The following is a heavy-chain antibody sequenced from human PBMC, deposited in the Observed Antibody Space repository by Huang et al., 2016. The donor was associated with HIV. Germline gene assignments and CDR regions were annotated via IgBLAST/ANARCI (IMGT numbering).Heavy chain of an antibody. Sequence: TCAVYGGSFSGYYWSWIRQPPGKGLEWIGEIHHSGSTNYNPSLKSRVTISVDTSKNQFSLKLSSVTAADTAVYYCARILMYYNSSGYGFDYWGQGTLVTVSS. D-gene: IGHD3-22*01. V-gene: IGHV4-34*01. J-gene: IGHJ4*02. CDR3: ARILMYYNSSGYGFDY. CDR1: GGSFSGYY. CDR2: IHHSGST.